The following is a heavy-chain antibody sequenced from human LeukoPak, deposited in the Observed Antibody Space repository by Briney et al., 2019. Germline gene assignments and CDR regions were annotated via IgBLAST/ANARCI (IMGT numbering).Heavy chain of an antibody. CDR1: GGSISSSNW. D-gene: IGHD6-13*01. V-gene: IGHV4-4*02. CDR2: IYHSGST. Sequence: SETLSLTCAVSGGSISSSNWWSWVRQPPGKGLEWIGEIYHSGSTNYNPSLKGRVTISVDKSKNQFSLKLSSVTAADTAVYYCARDPDVAAAGHNWFDPWGQGTLVTVSS. CDR3: ARDPDVAAAGHNWFDP. J-gene: IGHJ5*02.